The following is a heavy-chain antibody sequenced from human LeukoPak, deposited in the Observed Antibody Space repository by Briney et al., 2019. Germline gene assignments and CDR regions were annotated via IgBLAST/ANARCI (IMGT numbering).Heavy chain of an antibody. J-gene: IGHJ3*02. Sequence: GGSLRLSCAASGFTFSSYAMSWVRQAPGKGLEWVSAISGSGGSTYYADSVKGRFTISRDNSKNTLYLQMNSLRAEGTAVYYCAKALFVRRGQDAFDIWGQGTMVTVSS. CDR1: GFTFSSYA. CDR2: ISGSGGST. D-gene: IGHD3-10*01. V-gene: IGHV3-23*01. CDR3: AKALFVRRGQDAFDI.